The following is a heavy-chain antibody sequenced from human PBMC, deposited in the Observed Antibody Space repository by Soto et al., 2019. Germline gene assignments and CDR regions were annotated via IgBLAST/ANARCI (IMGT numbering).Heavy chain of an antibody. V-gene: IGHV1-8*01. CDR3: ARGGDFDF. Sequence: VQRVQSGAEVKKPGASVKVSCEASRYTFTTYDINWVRQATGQGLEWMGWMNPYNSNTGYAQRFQGRVTLTWDTSISTAYMELSSLTSEDTAIYYCARGGDFDFWGQGTLVSVSS. D-gene: IGHD7-27*01. CDR1: RYTFTTYD. J-gene: IGHJ4*02. CDR2: MNPYNSNT.